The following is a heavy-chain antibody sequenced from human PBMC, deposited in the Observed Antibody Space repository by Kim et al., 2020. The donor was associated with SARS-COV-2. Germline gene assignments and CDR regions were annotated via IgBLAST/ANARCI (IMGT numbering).Heavy chain of an antibody. CDR1: GGSISSGGYY. V-gene: IGHV4-31*03. CDR2: IYYSGST. D-gene: IGHD4-17*01. CDR3: AREGATVSTPGWFDP. Sequence: SETLSLTCTVSGGSISSGGYYWSWIRQHPGKGLEWIGYIYYSGSTYYNPSLKSRVTISVDTSKNQFSLKLSSVTAADTAVYYCAREGATVSTPGWFDPWGQGTLVTVSS. J-gene: IGHJ5*02.